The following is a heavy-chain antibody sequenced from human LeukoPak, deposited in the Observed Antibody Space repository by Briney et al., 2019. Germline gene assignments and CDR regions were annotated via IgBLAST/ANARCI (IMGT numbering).Heavy chain of an antibody. J-gene: IGHJ4*02. CDR2: ISGSVGNT. Sequence: CLRLSCVASGFTFSSYAMNWGRQAAGQGREWVSAISGSVGNTNYADSVKGRFAISRDNSKNTVYLQMDSLKAEDTALYFCARSLLLVAAITHFDYWGQGILVTVSS. V-gene: IGHV3-23*01. D-gene: IGHD2-21*02. CDR3: ARSLLLVAAITHFDY. CDR1: GFTFSSYA.